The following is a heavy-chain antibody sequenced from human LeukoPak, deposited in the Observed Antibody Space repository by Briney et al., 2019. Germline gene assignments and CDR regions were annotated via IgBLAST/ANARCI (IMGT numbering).Heavy chain of an antibody. D-gene: IGHD6-13*01. J-gene: IGHJ4*02. CDR1: GFTFSSYS. Sequence: GGSLRLSCAASGFTFSSYSMNWVRQAPGKGLEWVSYISSSSSTIYYADSVKGRFTISRDNAKNSLYLQMNSLRAEDTAVYYCARDKAAAGTDYWGRGTLVTVSS. V-gene: IGHV3-48*04. CDR3: ARDKAAAGTDY. CDR2: ISSSSSTI.